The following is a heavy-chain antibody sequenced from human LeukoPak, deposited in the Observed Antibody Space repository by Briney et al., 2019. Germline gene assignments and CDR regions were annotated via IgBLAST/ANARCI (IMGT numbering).Heavy chain of an antibody. CDR3: ARGHTESAFDYGNWFHP. Sequence: PSETLSLTCTVSGGSMSSYYWNWLRQPPEKGLEWIGYVYYSGTTKYNPSLKSRVTISVDTSKNQFSLKLNSPTAADTAVYYCARGHTESAFDYGNWFHPWGQGTLVTVSS. CDR2: VYYSGTT. CDR1: GGSMSSYY. D-gene: IGHD3-16*01. J-gene: IGHJ5*02. V-gene: IGHV4-59*01.